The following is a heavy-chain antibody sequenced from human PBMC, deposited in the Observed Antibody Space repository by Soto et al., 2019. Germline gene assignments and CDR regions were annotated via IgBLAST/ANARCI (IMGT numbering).Heavy chain of an antibody. CDR2: ISAYNGKT. J-gene: IGHJ4*02. CDR3: ARGYSSSSGLDY. D-gene: IGHD6-6*01. CDR1: GYTFTSYG. Sequence: ASVKVSCKASGYTFTSYGISWVRQAPGQGLEWMGWISAYNGKTNYAQKFQGRVTMTRDTSTTTVYMELSSLRSEDTAVYYCARGYSSSSGLDYWGQGALVTVSS. V-gene: IGHV1-18*01.